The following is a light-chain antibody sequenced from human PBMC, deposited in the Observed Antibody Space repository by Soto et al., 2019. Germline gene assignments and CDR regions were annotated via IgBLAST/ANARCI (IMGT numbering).Light chain of an antibody. CDR3: AAWDDSLNAL. J-gene: IGLJ1*01. Sequence: QSALTQPPSVSGAPGQRVTISCTGSSSNIGAGYDVHWYQQLPRTAPKLLIFASYNRPSGVPDRFSGSKSGTSASLAISGLQPEDEADYYCAAWDDSLNALFGNGTKVTVL. CDR1: SSNIGAGYD. CDR2: ASY. V-gene: IGLV1-40*01.